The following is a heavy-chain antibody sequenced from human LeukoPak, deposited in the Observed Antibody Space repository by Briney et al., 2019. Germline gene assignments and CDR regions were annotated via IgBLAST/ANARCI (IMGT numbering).Heavy chain of an antibody. D-gene: IGHD2/OR15-2a*01. CDR3: ARQISDYYYYYMDV. CDR2: IYDSENE. Sequence: SETLSLTCTVSRGSIDTVAFYWGWVRQPPEKGLEWIGTIYDSENEFHNPSLNTRVTISADTSKNQFSLKLNSVTAADTAIYYCARQISDYYYYYMDVWGEGITVTVSS. CDR1: RGSIDTVAFY. J-gene: IGHJ6*03. V-gene: IGHV4-39*01.